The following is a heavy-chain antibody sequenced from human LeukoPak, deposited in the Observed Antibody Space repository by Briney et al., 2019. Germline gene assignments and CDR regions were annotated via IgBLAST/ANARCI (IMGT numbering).Heavy chain of an antibody. Sequence: GGSLRLSCAASGFTFSSYAMSWVRQAPGKGLEWVSAISGSGGSTYHADSVKGRFTISRDNSKNTLYLQMNSLRAEDTAVYHCAKGVDSSGYLGFDYWGQGTLVTVSS. CDR3: AKGVDSSGYLGFDY. CDR1: GFTFSSYA. V-gene: IGHV3-23*01. J-gene: IGHJ4*02. D-gene: IGHD3-22*01. CDR2: ISGSGGST.